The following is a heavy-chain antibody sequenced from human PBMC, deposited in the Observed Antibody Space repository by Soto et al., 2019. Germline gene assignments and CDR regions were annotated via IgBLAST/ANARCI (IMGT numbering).Heavy chain of an antibody. CDR2: INHSGST. CDR3: ARRYGYYFDY. D-gene: IGHD3-9*01. J-gene: IGHJ4*02. Sequence: PSETLSLTCAVYGGSFSGYYLTWIRQPPGTGLEWIGEINHSGSTNYNPSLKSRVTISVDTSKNQLSLKLSSVTAADTAVYYCARRYGYYFDYWGQGTLVTVSS. CDR1: GGSFSGYY. V-gene: IGHV4-34*01.